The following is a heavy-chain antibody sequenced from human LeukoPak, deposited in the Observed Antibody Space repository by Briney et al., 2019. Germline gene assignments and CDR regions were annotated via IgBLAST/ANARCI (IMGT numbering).Heavy chain of an antibody. CDR3: ARLRGGIYSSRDAFDI. D-gene: IGHD6-19*01. CDR1: SYTFTSNG. V-gene: IGHV1-18*01. J-gene: IGHJ3*02. CDR2: ISPYNGDT. Sequence: ASVKVSCRASSYTFTSNGISWVRQAPGQGLEWMAWISPYNGDTTYAQELQGRVTVTTDASTSTAYMELRSLGSDETAMYFCARLRGGIYSSRDAFDIWGQGTMVTVSS.